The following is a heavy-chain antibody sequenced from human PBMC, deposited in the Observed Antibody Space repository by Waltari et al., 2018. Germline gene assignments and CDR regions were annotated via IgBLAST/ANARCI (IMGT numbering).Heavy chain of an antibody. CDR2: INHSGST. D-gene: IGHD3-16*01. Sequence: QVQLQQWGAGLLKPSETLSLTCAVYGGSFSGYYWSWSRQPPGKGLEWSGEINHSGSTNYNPSLKSRVTISVDTSKNQFSLKLSSVTAADTAVYYCARLMYWSSANYYYYMDVWGKGTTVTVSS. CDR1: GGSFSGYY. J-gene: IGHJ6*03. V-gene: IGHV4-34*01. CDR3: ARLMYWSSANYYYYMDV.